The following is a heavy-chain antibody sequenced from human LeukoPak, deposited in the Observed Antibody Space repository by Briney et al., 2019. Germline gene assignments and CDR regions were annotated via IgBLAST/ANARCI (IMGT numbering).Heavy chain of an antibody. CDR2: IKQDGSEN. V-gene: IGHV3-7*01. CDR1: GFTFNSYW. D-gene: IGHD6-6*01. J-gene: IGHJ4*02. Sequence: GGSLRLSCAASGFTFNSYWMSWVRQAPGKGLGWVASIKQDGSENYYVDSVKGRFTISRDNAKNSLYLQMNSLRAEDTAVYYCARLIADRTIYDYWGQGTLVTVSS. CDR3: ARLIADRTIYDY.